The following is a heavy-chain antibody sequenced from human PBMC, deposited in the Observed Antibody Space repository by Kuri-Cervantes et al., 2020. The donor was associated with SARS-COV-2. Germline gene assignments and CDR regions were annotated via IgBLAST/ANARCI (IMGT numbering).Heavy chain of an antibody. CDR1: GFTFSTYA. D-gene: IGHD5/OR15-5a*01. J-gene: IGHJ4*02. CDR2: ISYDGSNT. CDR3: AKERVSVLDF. Sequence: GESLKISCAASGFTFSTYAMHWVRQAPGKGLGWVAVISYDGSNTYYADSVKGRFTLSRDNSKNTHYLQMNSLRAEDTAVYYCAKERVSVLDFWGQGTLVTVSS. V-gene: IGHV3-30-3*01.